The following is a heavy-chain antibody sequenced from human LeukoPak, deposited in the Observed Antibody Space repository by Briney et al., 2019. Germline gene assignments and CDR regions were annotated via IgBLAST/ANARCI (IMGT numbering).Heavy chain of an antibody. CDR3: ARRKSRSYSY. D-gene: IGHD1-26*01. J-gene: IGHJ4*02. CDR2: IYYSGST. V-gene: IGHV4-39*01. CDR1: GGSISSSSYY. Sequence: SETLSLTCTVSGGSISSSSYYWGWIRQPPGKGLEWIGSIYYSGSTYYNPSLKSRVTISVDTSKNQFSLKLSSVTAADTAVYYCARRKSRSYSYWGQGTLVTVSS.